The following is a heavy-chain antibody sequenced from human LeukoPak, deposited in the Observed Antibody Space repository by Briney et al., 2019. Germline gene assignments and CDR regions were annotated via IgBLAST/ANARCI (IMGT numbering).Heavy chain of an antibody. CDR2: INHSGGT. CDR1: GGSFSGYY. Sequence: PSETLSLTCAVYGGSFSGYYWSWIRQPPGKGLEWIGEINHSGGTNYNPSLKSRVTTSVDTSKNQFSLRLSSVTAADTAVYYCARGPRPFCSSTSCPPAYYGMDVWGQGTTVTVSS. V-gene: IGHV4-34*01. D-gene: IGHD2-2*01. CDR3: ARGPRPFCSSTSCPPAYYGMDV. J-gene: IGHJ6*02.